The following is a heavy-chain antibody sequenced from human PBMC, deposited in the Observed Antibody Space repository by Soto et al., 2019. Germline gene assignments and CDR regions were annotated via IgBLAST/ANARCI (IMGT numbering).Heavy chain of an antibody. V-gene: IGHV3-21*01. CDR3: ARLTMIASHRWFDP. CDR1: GFTFSSYS. Sequence: AGGSLRLSCAASGFTFSSYSMNWVRQARGKGLEWVSSISSSSSYIYYADSVKGRFTISRDNAKNSLYLQMNSLRAEDTAVYYCARLTMIASHRWFDPWGQGTLVTVSS. D-gene: IGHD3-22*01. J-gene: IGHJ5*02. CDR2: ISSSSSYI.